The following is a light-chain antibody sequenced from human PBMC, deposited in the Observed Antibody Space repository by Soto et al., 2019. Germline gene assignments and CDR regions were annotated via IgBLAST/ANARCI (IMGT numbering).Light chain of an antibody. CDR3: QQYGSSRSIT. CDR2: GAS. CDR1: QSVSSSY. J-gene: IGKJ5*01. Sequence: EIVLTQSPGTLSLSPGERATLSCRASQSVSSSYLAWYQQKPGQAPRLLIYGASSRATGIPDRFSGSGSGTDFTLTISRLEPEDFAVYYCQQYGSSRSITFGQGTRRRL. V-gene: IGKV3-20*01.